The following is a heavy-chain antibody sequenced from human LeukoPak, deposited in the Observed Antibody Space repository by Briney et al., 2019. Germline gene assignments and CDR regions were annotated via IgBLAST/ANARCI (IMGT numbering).Heavy chain of an antibody. D-gene: IGHD3-22*01. Sequence: GSSVNVSCKASGDSFSNNVITWVRLAPGQGLEWMGRIIPVLGVSNFARKFQGRVTITADKSTNTAHMELSRLESGDTAVYYCTREGVYAPDGSGYHRDAFDIWGQGTVVIVSS. V-gene: IGHV1-69*04. J-gene: IGHJ3*02. CDR2: IIPVLGVS. CDR3: TREGVYAPDGSGYHRDAFDI. CDR1: GDSFSNNV.